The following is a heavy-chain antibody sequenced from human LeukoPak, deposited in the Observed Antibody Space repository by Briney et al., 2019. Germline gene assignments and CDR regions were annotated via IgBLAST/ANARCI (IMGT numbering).Heavy chain of an antibody. CDR3: ARDLASWQFNLDY. V-gene: IGHV1-46*01. J-gene: IGHJ4*02. D-gene: IGHD1-14*01. CDR1: GYTFTTYC. Sequence: ASVKVSCKASGYTFTTYCMHWVRQAPGQGLEWMGIVNPSAGSTVYAQKFQGRVTMTRDTSTSTVYMELSGLRSEDTAMYYCARDLASWQFNLDYWGQGTLVTVSS. CDR2: VNPSAGST.